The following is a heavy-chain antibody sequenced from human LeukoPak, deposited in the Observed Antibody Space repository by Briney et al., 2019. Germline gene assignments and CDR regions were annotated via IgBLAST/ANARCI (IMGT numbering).Heavy chain of an antibody. Sequence: SVKVSCKASGGTFSSYAISWVRQAPGQGLEWMGGIIPIFGTANYSQKFQGRVTITTDESTSTAYMELSSLRSEDTAVYYCASAYSGGDCYDDAFDIWGQGTMVTVSS. D-gene: IGHD2-21*01. CDR3: ASAYSGGDCYDDAFDI. CDR1: GGTFSSYA. J-gene: IGHJ3*02. V-gene: IGHV1-69*05. CDR2: IIPIFGTA.